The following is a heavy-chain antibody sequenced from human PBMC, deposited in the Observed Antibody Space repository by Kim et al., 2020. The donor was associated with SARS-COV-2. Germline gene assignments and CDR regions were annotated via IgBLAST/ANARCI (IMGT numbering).Heavy chain of an antibody. CDR3: AKGGSWSCSSTSCYSFYYYYYMDV. V-gene: IGHV3-23*01. CDR2: ISGSGGST. CDR1: GFTFSSYA. D-gene: IGHD2-2*01. J-gene: IGHJ6*03. Sequence: GGSLRLSCAASGFTFSSYAMSWVRQAPGKGLEWVSAISGSGGSTYYADSVKGRFTISRDNSKNTLYLQMNSLRAEDTAVYYCAKGGSWSCSSTSCYSFYYYYYMDVWGKGTTVTVSS.